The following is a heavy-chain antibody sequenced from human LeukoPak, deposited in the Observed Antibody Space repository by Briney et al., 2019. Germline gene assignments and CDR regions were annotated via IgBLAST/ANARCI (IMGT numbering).Heavy chain of an antibody. CDR1: GYTFTSYG. J-gene: IGHJ6*02. V-gene: IGHV1-18*01. CDR2: ISAYNGNT. Sequence: ASVKVSCKASGYTFTSYGISWVRQAPGQGLEWMGWISAYNGNTNYAQKLQGRVTMTTDTSTSTAYMELRSLRSDDTAVYYCARPSNPITMVRGEAHMDVWGQGTTVTVSS. D-gene: IGHD3-10*01. CDR3: ARPSNPITMVRGEAHMDV.